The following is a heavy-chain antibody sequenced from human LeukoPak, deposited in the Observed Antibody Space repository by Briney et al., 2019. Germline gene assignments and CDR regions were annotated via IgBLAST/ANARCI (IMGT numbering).Heavy chain of an antibody. Sequence: ASVKVSCKASGYTFTSYDINWVRQATGQGLEWMGWMNPNSGNTGYAQKFQGRVTMTRNTSISTAYMELSSLRSEDTAVYYCARGAYRDYGSGSYWFDPWGQETLVTVSS. CDR2: MNPNSGNT. V-gene: IGHV1-8*01. CDR1: GYTFTSYD. CDR3: ARGAYRDYGSGSYWFDP. D-gene: IGHD3-10*01. J-gene: IGHJ5*02.